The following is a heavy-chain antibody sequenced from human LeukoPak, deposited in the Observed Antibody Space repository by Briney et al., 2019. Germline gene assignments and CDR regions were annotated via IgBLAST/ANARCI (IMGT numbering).Heavy chain of an antibody. D-gene: IGHD3-16*02. CDR2: IRSGGAR. CDR3: AVDTPVIDAQIDY. CDR1: GFIFGHAW. J-gene: IGHJ4*02. Sequence: GGSLRLSCTASGFIFGHAWMNWVRQAPGKGLQWLGRIRSGGAREYAAPAQGRFTISRDDSRNTVYLEMNNLDTDDTAVYFCAVDTPVIDAQIDYWGQGTLVTVSS. V-gene: IGHV3-15*01.